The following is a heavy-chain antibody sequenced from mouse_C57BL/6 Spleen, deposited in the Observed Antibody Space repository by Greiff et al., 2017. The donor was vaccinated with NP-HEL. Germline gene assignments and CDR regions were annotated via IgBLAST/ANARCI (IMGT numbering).Heavy chain of an antibody. Sequence: EVKLMESGGGLVKPGGSLKLSCAASGFTFSDYGMHWVRQAPEKGLEWVAYISSGSSTIYYADTVKGRFTISRDNAKNTLFLQMTSLRSEDTAMYYCARDTTVVAPAYWGQGTLVTVSA. CDR1: GFTFSDYG. V-gene: IGHV5-17*01. J-gene: IGHJ3*01. D-gene: IGHD1-1*01. CDR3: ARDTTVVAPAY. CDR2: ISSGSSTI.